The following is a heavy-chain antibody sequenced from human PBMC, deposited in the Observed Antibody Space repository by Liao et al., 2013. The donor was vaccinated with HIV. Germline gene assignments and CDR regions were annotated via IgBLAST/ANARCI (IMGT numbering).Heavy chain of an antibody. CDR3: ARDIAIFGVLVRIDF. CDR2: IYYTGST. CDR1: SDSLTSGYYH. V-gene: IGHV4-39*07. Sequence: QVQMQEPGPGLVRPSETLSLTCTVSSDSLTSGYYHWAWIRQPPGKGLEWIGHIYYTGSTSYNPSLKSRVNISLDTSKSQFSLSLSSMTAADTAVYYCARDIAIFGVLVRIDFWDQGTLVTVSS. D-gene: IGHD3-3*01. J-gene: IGHJ4*02.